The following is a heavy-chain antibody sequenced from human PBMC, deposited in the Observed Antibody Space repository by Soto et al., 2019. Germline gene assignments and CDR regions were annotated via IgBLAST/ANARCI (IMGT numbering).Heavy chain of an antibody. CDR1: GFTFSSYW. J-gene: IGHJ3*02. CDR3: SREVFYYDILTCYYPDAFDI. CDR2: IKQDGSEK. V-gene: IGHV3-7*01. Sequence: GGSLRLSCAASGFTFSSYWMSWVRQAPGKGLEWVANIKQDGSEKYYVDSVKGRFTISRDNAKNSLYLQMNSLRAEDSAVYYCSREVFYYDILTCYYPDAFDIWGQGTMVTVSS. D-gene: IGHD3-9*01.